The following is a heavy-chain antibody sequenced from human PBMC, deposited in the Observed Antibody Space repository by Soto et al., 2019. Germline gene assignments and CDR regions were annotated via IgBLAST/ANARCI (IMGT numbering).Heavy chain of an antibody. CDR3: ARHLAAGDS. J-gene: IGHJ4*02. Sequence: QVQLVQSGAEVKKPGASVRVSCKASGYTFTSYYIHWVRQAPGQGLEWMAIVNPTGGSTNYAQKFQGRGTVTFDTSTSTVFMELNSLRYEDTAVYYCARHLAAGDSWGQGTLVTVSS. CDR1: GYTFTSYY. D-gene: IGHD6-25*01. V-gene: IGHV1-46*03. CDR2: VNPTGGST.